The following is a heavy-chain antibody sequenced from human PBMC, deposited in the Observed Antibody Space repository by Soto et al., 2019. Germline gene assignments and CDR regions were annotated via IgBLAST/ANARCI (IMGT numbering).Heavy chain of an antibody. CDR1: GFTFRTYA. V-gene: IGHV3-30-3*01. J-gene: IGHJ4*01. CDR3: ARLPRFDHGGTYHCFYS. Sequence: GGSLRLSCAASGFTFRTYAMHWVRQAPGKGLEWVAIISYDGSNEHYADSVEGRFTISRDNSKNTLYLHMNSLRPEDTAVYYCARLPRFDHGGTYHCFYSWSQGNLVTVS. CDR2: ISYDGSNE. D-gene: IGHD4-17*01.